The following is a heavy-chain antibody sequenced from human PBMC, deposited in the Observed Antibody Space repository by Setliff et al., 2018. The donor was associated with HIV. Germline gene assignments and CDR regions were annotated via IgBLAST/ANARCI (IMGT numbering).Heavy chain of an antibody. CDR3: ASGYYLQRYCSGGGCYAPVGY. V-gene: IGHV1-8*02. Sequence: ASVKVSCKASGYTFTSYDINWVRQATGQGLEWMGWMNPNSGNTGYAQKFQGRVTMTKNTSISSAYMELSSLRSEHTPVYYCASGYYLQRYCSGGGCYAPVGYRGQGTLVTVSS. CDR1: GYTFTSYD. D-gene: IGHD2-15*01. CDR2: MNPNSGNT. J-gene: IGHJ4*02.